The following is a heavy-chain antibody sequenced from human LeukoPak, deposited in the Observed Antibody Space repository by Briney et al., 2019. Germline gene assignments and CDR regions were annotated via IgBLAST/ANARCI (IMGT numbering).Heavy chain of an antibody. D-gene: IGHD2/OR15-2a*01. Sequence: SETLSLTCTVSGGSISSYYWSWIRQPPGKGLEWIGYIYYSGSTNYNPSLKSRVTISVDTSKNQFSLKLSSVTAADTAVYYCARDLLRDYYYYGMDVWGQGTTVTVSS. CDR3: ARDLLRDYYYYGMDV. V-gene: IGHV4-59*01. CDR1: GGSISSYY. J-gene: IGHJ6*02. CDR2: IYYSGST.